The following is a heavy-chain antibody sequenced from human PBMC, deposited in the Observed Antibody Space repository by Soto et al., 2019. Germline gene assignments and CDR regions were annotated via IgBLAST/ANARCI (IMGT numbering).Heavy chain of an antibody. J-gene: IGHJ4*02. CDR3: ARSRYSGSYFFDY. CDR1: GGSISSGDYY. D-gene: IGHD1-26*01. V-gene: IGHV4-30-4*01. CDR2: IHNSVST. Sequence: SETLSLTFTVSGGSISSGDYYWSWIRQPPGKGLEWIAYIHNSVSTHYNPSLKSRVTISVDTSKNQFSLKLSSVTAADTAVYYCARSRYSGSYFFDYWGQGILVTVS.